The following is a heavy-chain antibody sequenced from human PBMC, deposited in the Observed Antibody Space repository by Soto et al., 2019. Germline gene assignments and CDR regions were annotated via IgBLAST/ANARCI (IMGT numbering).Heavy chain of an antibody. CDR3: VRGPYNYNSRYFDY. CDR1: GGSFSGYF. CDR2: INHSGIT. Sequence: NPSETLSLTCTVSGGSFSGYFWTWIRQPPGKGLEWLAEINHSGITNYNPSVESRVSMSVDTSKNQFSLRLYSVTAADTAVYYCVRGPYNYNSRYFDYRGQGTLVTVS. V-gene: IGHV4-34*01. D-gene: IGHD1-1*01. J-gene: IGHJ4*02.